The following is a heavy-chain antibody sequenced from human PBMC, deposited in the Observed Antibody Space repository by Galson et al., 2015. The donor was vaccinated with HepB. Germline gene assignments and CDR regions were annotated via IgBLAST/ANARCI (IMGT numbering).Heavy chain of an antibody. CDR2: IYSGGST. Sequence: SLRLSCAASGFTVSSNYMSWVRQAPGKGLECVSLIYSGGSTYYAGSVKGRFTISRDNSKNTLYLQMNSLRAEDTAAYYCARDLVGLGMDVWGQGTTVTVSS. V-gene: IGHV3-53*01. CDR1: GFTVSSNY. J-gene: IGHJ6*02. D-gene: IGHD1-26*01. CDR3: ARDLVGLGMDV.